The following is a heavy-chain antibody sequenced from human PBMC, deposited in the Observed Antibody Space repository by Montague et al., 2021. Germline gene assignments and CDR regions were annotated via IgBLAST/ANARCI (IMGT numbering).Heavy chain of an antibody. Sequence: SPRLSCPASEFTFSSYWMTWVRQAPGKGLEWVANIEQDGSEKYYADSVKGRFTISRDNAKNSLYLQMNSLRAEDTAVYYCARDYWVSDYWGQGTLVTVSS. CDR1: EFTFSSYW. J-gene: IGHJ4*02. CDR3: ARDYWVSDY. D-gene: IGHD2-15*01. V-gene: IGHV3-7*01. CDR2: IEQDGSEK.